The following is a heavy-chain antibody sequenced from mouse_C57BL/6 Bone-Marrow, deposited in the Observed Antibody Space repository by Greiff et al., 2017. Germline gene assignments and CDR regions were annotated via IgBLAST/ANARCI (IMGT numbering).Heavy chain of an antibody. V-gene: IGHV1-26*01. Sequence: VQLQQSGPELVKPGASVKISCKASGYTFTDYYMNWVKQSHGKSLEWIGDINPNNGGTSYNQKFKGKATLTVDKSSSTAYMELRSLTSEDSAVYYCAREGGLRRYAMDYWGQGTSVTVSS. CDR3: AREGGLRRYAMDY. CDR2: INPNNGGT. D-gene: IGHD2-4*01. CDR1: GYTFTDYY. J-gene: IGHJ4*01.